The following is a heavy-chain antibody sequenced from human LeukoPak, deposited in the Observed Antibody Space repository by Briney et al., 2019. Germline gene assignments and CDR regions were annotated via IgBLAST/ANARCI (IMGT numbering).Heavy chain of an antibody. J-gene: IGHJ4*02. CDR2: IYYSGST. CDR3: ARHPDYYGSGRHADY. V-gene: IGHV4-59*01. D-gene: IGHD3-10*01. CDR1: GGSISSYY. Sequence: SETLSLTCTVSGGSISSYYWSWIRQPPGKGLEWIGYIYYSGSTNYNPSLKSRVTISVDTSKNQFSLKLSSVTAADTAVYYCARHPDYYGSGRHADYWGQGTLVTVSS.